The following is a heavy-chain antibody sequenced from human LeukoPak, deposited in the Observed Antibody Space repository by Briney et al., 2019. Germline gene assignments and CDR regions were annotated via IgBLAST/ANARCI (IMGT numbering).Heavy chain of an antibody. Sequence: GASVKVSCKASGYTFTGYYMHWVRQAPGQGLEWMGRINPNSGGTNYAQKFQGRVTMTRDTSISTAYMELSSLRSEDTAVYYCAREDSSSWYDYWGQGTLVTVSS. D-gene: IGHD6-13*01. CDR1: GYTFTGYY. CDR3: AREDSSSWYDY. CDR2: INPNSGGT. V-gene: IGHV1-2*06. J-gene: IGHJ4*02.